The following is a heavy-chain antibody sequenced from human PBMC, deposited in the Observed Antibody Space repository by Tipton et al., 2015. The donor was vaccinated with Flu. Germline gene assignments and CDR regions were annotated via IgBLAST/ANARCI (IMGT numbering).Heavy chain of an antibody. Sequence: TLSLTCTVSGGSLSSYYWSWIRQPAGKGLEWIGRIYTSGGTKFNPSLRGRLTMSVDASKKEFSLKLSSVTAADTAVYYCARGSGSGTFMIFDFWGQRTLVTVSS. D-gene: IGHD3-10*01. J-gene: IGHJ4*02. V-gene: IGHV4-4*07. CDR2: IYTSGGT. CDR1: GGSLSSYY. CDR3: ARGSGSGTFMIFDF.